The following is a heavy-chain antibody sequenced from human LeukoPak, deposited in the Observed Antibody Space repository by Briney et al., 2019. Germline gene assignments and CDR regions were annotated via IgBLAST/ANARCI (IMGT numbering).Heavy chain of an antibody. CDR1: GGTFSSYA. Sequence: GASVKVSCKASGGTFSSYAISWVRQAPGQGLEWMGGIIPIFGTANYAQKFQGRVTITADESTSTAYMELSSLRSEDTAVYYCARAGGFFSPFGYWGQGTLVTVSS. CDR2: IIPIFGTA. J-gene: IGHJ4*02. CDR3: ARAGGFFSPFGY. V-gene: IGHV1-69*13. D-gene: IGHD3-16*01.